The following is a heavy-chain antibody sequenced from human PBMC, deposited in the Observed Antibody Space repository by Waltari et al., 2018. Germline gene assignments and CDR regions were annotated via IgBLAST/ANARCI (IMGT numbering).Heavy chain of an antibody. V-gene: IGHV4-59*01. D-gene: IGHD3-22*01. CDR3: ARGGYYDSSGYYYAIDY. J-gene: IGHJ4*02. CDR2: IYYSGST. CDR1: GGSISSYY. Sequence: QVQLQESGPGLVKPSETLSLTCPVSGGSISSYYWSWIRQPPGKGLEWIGYIYYSGSTNYNPSLKSRVTISVDTSKNQFSLKLSSVTAADTAVYYCARGGYYDSSGYYYAIDYWGQGTLVTVSS.